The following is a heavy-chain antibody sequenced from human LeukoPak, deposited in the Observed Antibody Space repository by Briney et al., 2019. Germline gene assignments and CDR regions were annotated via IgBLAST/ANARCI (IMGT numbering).Heavy chain of an antibody. D-gene: IGHD3-22*01. Sequence: PGGSLRLSCAASGFTFDDYAMHWVRQAPGKGLEWVSLISGDGGSTYYADSVKGRFTISRDNSKNSLYLQMNSLRTEDIALYYCAKDNYESSGYMDYWGQGTLVTVSS. V-gene: IGHV3-43*02. J-gene: IGHJ4*02. CDR2: ISGDGGST. CDR1: GFTFDDYA. CDR3: AKDNYESSGYMDY.